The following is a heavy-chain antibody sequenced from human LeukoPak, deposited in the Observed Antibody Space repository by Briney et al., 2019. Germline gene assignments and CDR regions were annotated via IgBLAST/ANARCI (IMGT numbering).Heavy chain of an antibody. J-gene: IGHJ5*02. D-gene: IGHD4-11*01. CDR3: ARESDSNSNWFDP. V-gene: IGHV3-7*01. CDR2: IKQDGTEE. Sequence: PGGSLRLSCVASGFTFSSSWMSWVRRAPGKGLEWVANIKQDGTEEYYVDSVRGRFSISKDNAKNSLYLQMNSLRAEDTAVYYCARESDSNSNWFDPWGQGTLVTVSS. CDR1: GFTFSSSW.